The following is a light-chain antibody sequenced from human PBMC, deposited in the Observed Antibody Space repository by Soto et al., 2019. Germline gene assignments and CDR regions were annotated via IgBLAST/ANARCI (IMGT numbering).Light chain of an antibody. J-gene: IGKJ1*01. Sequence: EIVMTQSPATLSVSPGERATLSCRASQSVGSNLAWYQQKPGQAPRLLIYGASTRATGIQARFSGSVSGTEFTLTISSLQSEDFAIYCCQQYNNWPPDRTFGQGTKVEIK. CDR1: QSVGSN. CDR3: QQYNNWPPDRT. V-gene: IGKV3-15*01. CDR2: GAS.